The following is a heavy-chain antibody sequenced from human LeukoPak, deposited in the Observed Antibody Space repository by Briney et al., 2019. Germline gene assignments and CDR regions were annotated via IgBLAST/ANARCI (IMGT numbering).Heavy chain of an antibody. CDR2: ISAGGGTT. J-gene: IGHJ4*02. V-gene: IGHV3-23*01. D-gene: IGHD3-16*01. Sequence: GGSLRLSCAASGLTFNNYGMSWVRQTPGKGLEWISSISAGGGTTDYADSVKGRFTISRDKSKHTLYLQMNSLRDEDTAVYYCAKPKGLWAFDYWGQGILVTVSS. CDR1: GLTFNNYG. CDR3: AKPKGLWAFDY.